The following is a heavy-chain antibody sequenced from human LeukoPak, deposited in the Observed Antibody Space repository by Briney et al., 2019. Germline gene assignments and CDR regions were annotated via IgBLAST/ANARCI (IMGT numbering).Heavy chain of an antibody. CDR2: IHYSGSN. CDR1: GGSIRSDY. Sequence: PSETLSLTCTASGGSIRSDYWSWVRLPPGKGRAWIGYIHYSGSNNYNASLKSRVTMSVDMSKNQFSLKLTSVAAADTAVYYCARLGRKTSVVPPDFDCWGQGTLVTVSS. J-gene: IGHJ4*02. CDR3: ARLGRKTSVVPPDFDC. D-gene: IGHD4-23*01. V-gene: IGHV4-59*01.